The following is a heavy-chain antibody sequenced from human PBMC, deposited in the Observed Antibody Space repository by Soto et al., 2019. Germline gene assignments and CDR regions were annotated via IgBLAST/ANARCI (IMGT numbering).Heavy chain of an antibody. V-gene: IGHV3-23*01. Sequence: PGGSLRLSCAASGFTFSSYAMSWVRQAPGKGLEWVSAISGSGGSTYYADSVKGRFTISRDNSKNTLYLQMNSLRAEDTAVYYCAKETEYGSGSFYYLLYYYYYGMDVWGQGTSVTVSS. CDR3: AKETEYGSGSFYYLLYYYYYGMDV. D-gene: IGHD3-10*01. J-gene: IGHJ6*02. CDR1: GFTFSSYA. CDR2: ISGSGGST.